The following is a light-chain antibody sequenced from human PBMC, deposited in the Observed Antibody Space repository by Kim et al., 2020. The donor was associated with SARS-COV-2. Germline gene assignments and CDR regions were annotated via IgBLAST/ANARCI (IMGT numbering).Light chain of an antibody. CDR1: RSSSSY. CDR3: QQRSNWPLT. CDR2: DAS. J-gene: IGKJ4*01. V-gene: IGKV3-11*01. Sequence: LSPGARATRSCGARRSSSSYLAWYQQKPREPPRLLIGDASSRATGIPARFSGSGSGTDFTLTISSLEPEDFAVYYCQQRSNWPLTFGGGTKVDIK.